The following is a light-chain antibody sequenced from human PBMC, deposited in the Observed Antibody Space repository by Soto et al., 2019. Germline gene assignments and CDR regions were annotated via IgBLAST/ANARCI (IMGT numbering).Light chain of an antibody. CDR2: AAS. V-gene: IGKV1-27*01. CDR1: QGISNY. Sequence: DIQMTQSPSTLSSSVGDRFTITFRSSQGISNYLAWYQQKPGKVPKLLIYAASTLQSGVPSRFSGSGSGTDFTLTISSLQPEDVATYYCQKYNSAPETFGQGTKVDIK. CDR3: QKYNSAPET. J-gene: IGKJ1*01.